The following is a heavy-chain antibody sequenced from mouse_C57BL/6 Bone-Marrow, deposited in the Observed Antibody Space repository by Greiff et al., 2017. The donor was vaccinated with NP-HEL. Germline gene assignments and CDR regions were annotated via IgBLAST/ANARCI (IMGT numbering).Heavy chain of an antibody. CDR2: ILPGSGST. V-gene: IGHV1-9*01. Sequence: QVQLKQSGAELMKPGASVKLSCKATGYTFTGYWIEWVKQRPGHGLEWIGEILPGSGSTNYNEKFKGKATFTADTSSNTAYMQLSSLTTEDSAIYYCARGITTVVATGYFDYWGQGTTLTVSS. CDR3: ARGITTVVATGYFDY. J-gene: IGHJ2*01. D-gene: IGHD1-1*01. CDR1: GYTFTGYW.